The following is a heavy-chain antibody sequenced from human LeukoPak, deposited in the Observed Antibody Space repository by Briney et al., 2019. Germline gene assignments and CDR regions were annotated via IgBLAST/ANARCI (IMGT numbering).Heavy chain of an antibody. D-gene: IGHD1-26*01. CDR3: AKPKSGSYRDGMDV. V-gene: IGHV3-23*01. Sequence: GGSLRLSCAASGFTFSSYAMSWVRQAPGKGLEWVSVISGSGGSTNYADSVKGRFTISRDNSKNTLYLQMNSLRAEDTAVYYCAKPKSGSYRDGMDVWGQGTTVTVSS. CDR2: ISGSGGST. J-gene: IGHJ6*02. CDR1: GFTFSSYA.